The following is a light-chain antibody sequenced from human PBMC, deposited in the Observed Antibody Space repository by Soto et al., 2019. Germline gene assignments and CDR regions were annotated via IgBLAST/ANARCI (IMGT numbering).Light chain of an antibody. CDR1: RNVNNC. Sequence: DIQMTQSPSTLSESVGDRVTITCRASRNVNNCLAWYHQKPGKAPKLLIHKATNLESGVPSRFSGSGSGTVFSLTISSLQPDDFATYYCQQYNSYWTFGQGTKVEIK. CDR3: QQYNSYWT. V-gene: IGKV1-5*03. J-gene: IGKJ1*01. CDR2: KAT.